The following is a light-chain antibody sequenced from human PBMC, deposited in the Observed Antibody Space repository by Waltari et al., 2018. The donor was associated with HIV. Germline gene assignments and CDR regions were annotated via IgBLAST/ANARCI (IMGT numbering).Light chain of an antibody. Sequence: MQVTQSPSSVSASIGDRVSIRCRASQGLTSWLAWYQQKLGEAPKLLIYAASTLQNGVPSRFSGSGSGTNFSLTISSLQPEDFATYYCQQAKRYPPLTFGGGTKVEIK. CDR1: QGLTSW. J-gene: IGKJ4*01. CDR2: AAS. CDR3: QQAKRYPPLT. V-gene: IGKV1-12*01.